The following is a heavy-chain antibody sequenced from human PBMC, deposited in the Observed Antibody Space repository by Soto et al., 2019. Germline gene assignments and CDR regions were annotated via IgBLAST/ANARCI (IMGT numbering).Heavy chain of an antibody. CDR1: GYNFISYY. Sequence: QVQLVQSGAEVKKPGASVKISCKASGYNFISYYVHWVRQAPGQGLEWMGIINPSGGSASYSQTFGGRVTMTRDTFTGTVYMEVNSLRSEDTAVYYCARAIKRWEVNYYFDFWGQGTLVTVSS. D-gene: IGHD1-26*01. CDR2: INPSGGSA. J-gene: IGHJ4*02. CDR3: ARAIKRWEVNYYFDF. V-gene: IGHV1-46*01.